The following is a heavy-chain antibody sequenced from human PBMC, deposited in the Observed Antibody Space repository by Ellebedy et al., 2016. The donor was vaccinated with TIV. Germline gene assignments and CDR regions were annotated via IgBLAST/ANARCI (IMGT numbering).Heavy chain of an antibody. D-gene: IGHD2-8*01. J-gene: IGHJ4*02. CDR3: ARDWVYTITQ. V-gene: IGHV3-21*01. Sequence: PGGSLRLSCAVSGFSFSNYNMNWVRQAPGKGLEWVSSVNSVSSSMFYADSVKGRFTVSRDNAKNTVYLQMNNLRADDTAVYYCARDWVYTITQWGQGTLVTVSS. CDR1: GFSFSNYN. CDR2: VNSVSSSM.